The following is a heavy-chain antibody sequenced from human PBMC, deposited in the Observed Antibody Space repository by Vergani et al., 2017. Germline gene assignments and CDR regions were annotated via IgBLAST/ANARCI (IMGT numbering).Heavy chain of an antibody. CDR3: ALTPSGYYYGSGSYFEKFDD. J-gene: IGHJ4*02. CDR1: GGTFSSYT. CDR2: IIPILGIA. D-gene: IGHD3-10*01. Sequence: QVQLVQSGAEVKKPGSSVKVSCKASGGTFSSYTISWVRQAPGQGLEWMGRIIPILGIANYAQKFQGRVTITADKSTSTAYMELSSLRSEDTAVYYCALTPSGYYYGSGSYFEKFDDWGQGTLVTVSS. V-gene: IGHV1-69*02.